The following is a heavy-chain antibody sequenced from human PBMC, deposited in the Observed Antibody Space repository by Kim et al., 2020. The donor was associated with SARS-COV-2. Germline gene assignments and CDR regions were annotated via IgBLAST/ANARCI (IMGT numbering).Heavy chain of an antibody. CDR2: ISSSSSYI. J-gene: IGHJ4*02. D-gene: IGHD3-3*01. Sequence: GGSLRLSCAASGFTFSSYSMNWVRQAPGKGLEWVSSISSSSSYIYYADSVKGRFTISRDNAKNSLYLQMNSLRAEDTAVYYCARAGVGRPYYDFWSGYSHPDRSTDYWGQGTLVTVSS. CDR1: GFTFSSYS. CDR3: ARAGVGRPYYDFWSGYSHPDRSTDY. V-gene: IGHV3-21*01.